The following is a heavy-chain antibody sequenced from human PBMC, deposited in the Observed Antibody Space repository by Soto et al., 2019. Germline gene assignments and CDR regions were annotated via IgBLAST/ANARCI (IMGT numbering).Heavy chain of an antibody. CDR1: GGTFSTHP. CDR3: ARGYCSGGNCYSGMDV. Sequence: QVQLVQTGAEVKKPGSSVKVSCKASGGTFSTHPIIWVRQAPGHGLEWMGGIIPISGTTYYTQKFQGRVTISADEPTSTAFMELSYLKSEDTAVFYCARGYCSGGNCYSGMDVWGQGTMVIVSS. V-gene: IGHV1-69*01. J-gene: IGHJ6*02. D-gene: IGHD2-15*01. CDR2: IIPISGTT.